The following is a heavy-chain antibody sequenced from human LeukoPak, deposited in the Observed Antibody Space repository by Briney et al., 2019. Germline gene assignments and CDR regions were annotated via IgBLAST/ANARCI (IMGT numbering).Heavy chain of an antibody. V-gene: IGHV4-34*01. CDR1: GGSFSGYY. J-gene: IGHJ6*03. CDR3: ARGVCSSTSCYRRYYYYMDV. CDR2: INHSGST. Sequence: TSETLSLTCAVYGGSFSGYYWSWIRQPPGKGLEWIGEINHSGSTNYNPSLKSRVTISVDTSKNQFSLKLSSVTAADAAVYYCARGVCSSTSCYRRYYYYMDVWGKGTTVTVSS. D-gene: IGHD2-2*02.